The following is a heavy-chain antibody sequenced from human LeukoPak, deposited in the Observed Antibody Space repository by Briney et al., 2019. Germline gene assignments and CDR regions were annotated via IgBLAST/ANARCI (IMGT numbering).Heavy chain of an antibody. CDR2: IAYDGSYK. Sequence: PGGSLRLSCAASGFTSSIYPMHWVCQAPGKGLEWVAVIAYDGSYKYYADSVKGRFTISRDNSKSTLYLLMNSLRAEDTAVYYCASENDAFDIWGPGTVVTVSS. CDR3: ASENDAFDI. V-gene: IGHV3-30*04. CDR1: GFTSSIYP. J-gene: IGHJ3*02.